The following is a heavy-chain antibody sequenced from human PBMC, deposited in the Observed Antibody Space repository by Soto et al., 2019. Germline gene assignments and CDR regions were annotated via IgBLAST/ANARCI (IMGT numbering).Heavy chain of an antibody. CDR1: GGAFIAYS. Sequence: QVPLHQWGAGLLHPSETLSLTCAVSGGAFIAYSWCWIRQFPGRGLEWIGDITPRGSTTFNPSLKRRIAMSVDTSKRQCSLKMPSVTAADAAVDYRARDGIQLRYGREVWGPGTTVTVAS. V-gene: IGHV4-34*01. D-gene: IGHD5-18*01. J-gene: IGHJ6*02. CDR2: ITPRGST. CDR3: ARDGIQLRYGREV.